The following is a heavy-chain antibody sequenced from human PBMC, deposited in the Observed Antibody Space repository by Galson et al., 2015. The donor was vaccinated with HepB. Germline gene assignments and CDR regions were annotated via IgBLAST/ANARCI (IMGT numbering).Heavy chain of an antibody. J-gene: IGHJ4*02. CDR3: ARDHGGFDY. CDR2: ISSSGSTI. CDR1: GFTFSSYE. Sequence: SLRLSCAASGFTFSSYEMNWVRQAPGKGLEWVSYISSSGSTIYYADSVKGRSTISRDNAKSSLYLQMNSLRAEDTAVYYCARDHGGFDYWGQGTLVTVSS. D-gene: IGHD3-3*01. V-gene: IGHV3-48*03.